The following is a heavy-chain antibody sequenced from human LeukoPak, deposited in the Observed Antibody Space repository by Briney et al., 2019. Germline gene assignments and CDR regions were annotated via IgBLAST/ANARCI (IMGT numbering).Heavy chain of an antibody. D-gene: IGHD2-2*02. CDR3: ARDNAPYTTTASGLGLFDY. V-gene: IGHV3-33*05. CDR1: GFPFSSYG. CDR2: LVYDERSD. J-gene: IGHJ4*02. Sequence: GRTLRLSCAASGFPFSSYGMHWVRQAPGKGLEWVARLVYDERSDYANSVKGRFTISRDNSKNTLYLQMNSLRAEDTAVYYCARDNAPYTTTASGLGLFDYWGQGTLVTVSS.